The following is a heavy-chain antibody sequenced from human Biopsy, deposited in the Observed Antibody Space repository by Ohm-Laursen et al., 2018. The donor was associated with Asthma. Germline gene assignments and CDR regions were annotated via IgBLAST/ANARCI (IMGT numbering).Heavy chain of an antibody. CDR2: ITGSGGST. Sequence: SLRLSCAASGFTFSSYAMSWVRQAPGKGLEWVSLITGSGGSTYYADSVKGRFTVSRDNSKNTLYLQMNNLRAEDTAVYYCAKDWSWNYVYAFDIWGQGTMVTVSS. CDR3: AKDWSWNYVYAFDI. V-gene: IGHV3-23*01. CDR1: GFTFSSYA. J-gene: IGHJ3*02. D-gene: IGHD1-7*01.